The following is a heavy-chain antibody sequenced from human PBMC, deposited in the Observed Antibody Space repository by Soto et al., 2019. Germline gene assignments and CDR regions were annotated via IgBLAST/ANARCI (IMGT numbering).Heavy chain of an antibody. Sequence: ASVKVSCKASGYTFTSYAMHWARQAPGQRLEWMGWISACNGNTNYASKVQGRLTMTTDTSTSTAYMDLGSLTSDDTAVYYCAMVDNYVTPTPQDVWGQGTTVTVSS. D-gene: IGHD3-16*01. CDR3: AMVDNYVTPTPQDV. J-gene: IGHJ6*02. V-gene: IGHV1-18*01. CDR1: GYTFTSYA. CDR2: ISACNGNT.